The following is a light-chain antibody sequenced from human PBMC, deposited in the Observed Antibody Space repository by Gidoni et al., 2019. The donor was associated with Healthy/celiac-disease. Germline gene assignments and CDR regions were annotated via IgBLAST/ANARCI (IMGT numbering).Light chain of an antibody. Sequence: EIVLTQSPGTLSLSPGERATLSCRASQSVSSSYLAWYQQKPGQAPRLLIYGASSRATGIPDRFSGSWSGTDFTLTISRLEPEDFAVYYCQQYGSSRCSFGQGTKLEIK. CDR2: GAS. V-gene: IGKV3-20*01. J-gene: IGKJ2*04. CDR1: QSVSSSY. CDR3: QQYGSSRCS.